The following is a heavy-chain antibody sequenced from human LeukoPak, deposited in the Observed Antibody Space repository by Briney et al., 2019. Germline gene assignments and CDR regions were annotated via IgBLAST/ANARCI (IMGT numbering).Heavy chain of an antibody. V-gene: IGHV1-69*05. Sequence: GASVKVSCKASGGTFSSYAISWVRQAPGQGLEWMGGIIPIFGTANYAQKFQGRVTITTDESTSTAYMELSSLRSEDTAVYYCARGGWSPDYYYYYMDVWGKGPTVTVSS. CDR2: IIPIFGTA. CDR3: ARGGWSPDYYYYYMDV. D-gene: IGHD6-19*01. CDR1: GGTFSSYA. J-gene: IGHJ6*03.